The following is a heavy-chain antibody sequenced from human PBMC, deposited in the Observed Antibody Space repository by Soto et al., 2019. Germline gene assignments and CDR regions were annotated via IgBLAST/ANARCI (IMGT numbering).Heavy chain of an antibody. CDR1: GYTFTSYG. CDR3: ARGGTSGGYQLRYMGPYNWFDP. J-gene: IGHJ5*02. V-gene: IGHV1-18*01. D-gene: IGHD2-2*02. CDR2: ISAYNGNT. Sequence: ASVKVSCKASGYTFTSYGISWVRQAPGQGLEWMGWISAYNGNTNYAQKLQGRVTMTTDTSTSTAYMELRSLRSDDTAVYYCARGGTSGGYQLRYMGPYNWFDPWGQGTLVTVSS.